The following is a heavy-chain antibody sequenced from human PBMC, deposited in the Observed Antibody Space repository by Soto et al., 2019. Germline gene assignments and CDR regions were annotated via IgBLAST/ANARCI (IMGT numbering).Heavy chain of an antibody. D-gene: IGHD2-21*01. V-gene: IGHV3-74*01. J-gene: IGHJ4*02. CDR1: GFPFDSFW. CDR3: ARDLGLWNDH. Sequence: GGSLRLSXAASGFPFDSFWMHWVRQAPGKGLVWVSRINSGGSSTIYADSVKGRFTISRDNAKNTLYLQLNSLRAEDTAVYYCARDLGLWNDHWGRGTLVTVSS. CDR2: INSGGSST.